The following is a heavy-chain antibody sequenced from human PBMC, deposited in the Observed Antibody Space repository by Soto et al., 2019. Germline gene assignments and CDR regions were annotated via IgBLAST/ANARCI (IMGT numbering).Heavy chain of an antibody. CDR3: ARVSVGSSWYRAPFDY. Sequence: GGSLRLSCAASGFTFSDYYMSWIRQAPGKGLEWVSYISSSGSTIYYADSVKGRFTISRDNAKNSLYLQMNSLRAEETAVYYCARVSVGSSWYRAPFDYWGQGTLVTVSS. V-gene: IGHV3-11*01. J-gene: IGHJ4*02. CDR2: ISSSGSTI. D-gene: IGHD6-13*01. CDR1: GFTFSDYY.